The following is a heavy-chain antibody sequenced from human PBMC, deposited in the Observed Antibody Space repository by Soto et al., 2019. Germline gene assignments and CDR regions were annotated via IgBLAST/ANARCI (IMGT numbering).Heavy chain of an antibody. D-gene: IGHD4-4*01. V-gene: IGHV2-70*01. J-gene: IGHJ4*02. CDR3: ARLYSNYPTPRSFAFEY. CDR2: IDWDDDK. Sequence: SGPTLVNPTQTLTLTCTFSGFSLSTSGMCVSWIRQPPGKALEWLALIDWDDDKYYSTSLKTRLTISKDTSKNQVVLTMTNMDPVDTATYYCARLYSNYPTPRSFAFEYWGQGTLITVSS. CDR1: GFSLSTSGMC.